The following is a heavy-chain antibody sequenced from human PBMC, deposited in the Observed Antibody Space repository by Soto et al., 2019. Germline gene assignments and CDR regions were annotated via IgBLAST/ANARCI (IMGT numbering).Heavy chain of an antibody. V-gene: IGHV4-30-4*01. CDR3: ARSNWNYGRGFDY. J-gene: IGHJ4*02. CDR2: IYYSGST. Sequence: SETLSLTCTVSGGSISSGDYYLSWIRQPPGKGLEWIGYIYYSGSTYYNPSLKSRVTISVDTSKNQFSLKLSSVTAADTAVYYCARSNWNYGRGFDYWGQGTLVTVSS. D-gene: IGHD1-7*01. CDR1: GGSISSGDYY.